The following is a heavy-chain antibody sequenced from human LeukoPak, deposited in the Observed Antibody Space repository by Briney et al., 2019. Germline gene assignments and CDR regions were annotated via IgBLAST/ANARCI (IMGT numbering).Heavy chain of an antibody. J-gene: IGHJ4*02. Sequence: GGSLRLSCAAPGFTFSDYYMSWIRQAPGEGLGWVSYISSSGSTIYYADSVKGRFAISRDNAKNSLYLQMNSLRAEDTAVYYCASGAGVLLWFGELSGFDYWGQGTLVTVSS. CDR1: GFTFSDYY. CDR2: ISSSGSTI. D-gene: IGHD3-10*01. V-gene: IGHV3-11*01. CDR3: ASGAGVLLWFGELSGFDY.